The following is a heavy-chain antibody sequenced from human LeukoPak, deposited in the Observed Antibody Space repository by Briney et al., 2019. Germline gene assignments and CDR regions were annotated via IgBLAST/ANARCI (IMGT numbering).Heavy chain of an antibody. D-gene: IGHD4-17*01. Sequence: PGRSLRLSCAASGFTFSSYAMHWVRQAPGKGLECVAVISYDGSNKYSADSVKGRFTISRDNSKNTLYLQMNSLRAEDTAVYYCASRYGDYYAFDIWGQGTMVTVSS. CDR3: ASRYGDYYAFDI. V-gene: IGHV3-30-3*01. CDR2: ISYDGSNK. J-gene: IGHJ3*02. CDR1: GFTFSSYA.